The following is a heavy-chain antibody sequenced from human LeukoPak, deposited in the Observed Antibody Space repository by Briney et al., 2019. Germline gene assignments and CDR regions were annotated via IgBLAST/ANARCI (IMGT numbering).Heavy chain of an antibody. D-gene: IGHD6-13*01. CDR2: ISGSGGST. CDR3: AKVGGSSWYGEIDY. CDR1: GFTFSSYA. V-gene: IGHV3-23*01. J-gene: IGHJ4*02. Sequence: GGSLRLSCAASGFTFSSYAMSWVRQSPGKGLEWVSAISGSGGSTYYADSVKGRFTISRDNSKNTLYLQMNSLRAEDTAVYYCAKVGGSSWYGEIDYWGQETLVTVSS.